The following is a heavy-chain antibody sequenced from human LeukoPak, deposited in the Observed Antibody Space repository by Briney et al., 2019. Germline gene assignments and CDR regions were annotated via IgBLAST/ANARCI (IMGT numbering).Heavy chain of an antibody. CDR1: GFSFSGHW. CDR2: ISPTGSTT. V-gene: IGHV3-74*01. J-gene: IGHJ4*02. Sequence: GGSLRLSCTASGFSFSGHWMHWARQLPGKGLVWVSRISPTGSTTSYADSVKGRFTVSRGNAKNTLYLQVNNLRAEDTAVYYCARRPNSNWSGLDSWGQGTLLTVSS. CDR3: ARRPNSNWSGLDS. D-gene: IGHD6-6*01.